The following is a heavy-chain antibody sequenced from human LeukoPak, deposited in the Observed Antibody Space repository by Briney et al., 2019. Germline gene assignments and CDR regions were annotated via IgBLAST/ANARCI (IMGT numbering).Heavy chain of an antibody. CDR2: INHSGST. CDR1: GGSFSGYY. J-gene: IGHJ4*02. D-gene: IGHD6-6*01. V-gene: IGHV4-34*01. Sequence: SETLSLTCAVYGGSFSGYYWSWIRQPPGKGLEWIGEINHSGSTNYNPSLKSRVTISVDTSKNQFSLKLSSVTAADTAVYYCARPRSEYSSSSWFDYWGQGTLVTVSS. CDR3: ARPRSEYSSSSWFDY.